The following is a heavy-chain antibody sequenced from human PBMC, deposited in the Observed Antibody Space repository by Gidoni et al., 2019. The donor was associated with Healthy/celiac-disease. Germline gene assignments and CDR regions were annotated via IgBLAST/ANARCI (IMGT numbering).Heavy chain of an antibody. V-gene: IGHV3-15*01. D-gene: IGHD3-10*01. CDR1: GFTFSNAW. J-gene: IGHJ4*02. Sequence: EVQLVESGGGLVKPGGSLRLACAASGFTFSNAWMIWVRQAPGKGLEWVGRIKSKTDGGTTDYAAPVKGRFTISRDDSNNTLYLQMNSLKTEDTAVYYCTTDLRRGFLNFDYWGQGTLVTVSS. CDR3: TTDLRRGFLNFDY. CDR2: IKSKTDGGTT.